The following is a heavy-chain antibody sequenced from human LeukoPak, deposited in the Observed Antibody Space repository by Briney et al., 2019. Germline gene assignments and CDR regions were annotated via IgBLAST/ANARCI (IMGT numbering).Heavy chain of an antibody. CDR3: ARLNGVDQYGSGSFSSGWFDL. J-gene: IGHJ5*02. D-gene: IGHD3-10*01. V-gene: IGHV4-34*01. CDR2: INHSGST. Sequence: SETLSLTCAVYGGSFSGYYWSWIRQPPGKGLEWIGEINHSGSTNYNPSLKSRVTISVDTSKNQFSLKLSSVTAADTAMYYCARLNGVDQYGSGSFSSGWFDLWGQGTLVTVSS. CDR1: GGSFSGYY.